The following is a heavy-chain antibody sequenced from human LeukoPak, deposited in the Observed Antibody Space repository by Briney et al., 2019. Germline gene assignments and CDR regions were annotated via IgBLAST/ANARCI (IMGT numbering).Heavy chain of an antibody. V-gene: IGHV3-23*01. CDR3: ARPWGDVSIATWFSP. CDR1: GLTFSSYA. CDR2: ITGSGGDT. D-gene: IGHD3-16*01. J-gene: IGHJ5*02. Sequence: GGSLILSCAASGLTFSSYAMNWVLQGPGKGLKWVSSITGSGGDTHYADSVKGRFTISRDNSKNTLYLQMNSLRAEDTAVYYCARPWGDVSIATWFSPWGQGTLVTVSS.